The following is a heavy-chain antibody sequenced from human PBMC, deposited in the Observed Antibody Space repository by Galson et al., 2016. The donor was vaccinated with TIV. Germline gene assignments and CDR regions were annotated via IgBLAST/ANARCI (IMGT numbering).Heavy chain of an antibody. D-gene: IGHD3-22*01. CDR1: EFTFSSYG. CDR3: AKVPSSGFSYYYGIDV. CDR2: ISGGGGSS. J-gene: IGHJ6*02. V-gene: IGHV3-23*01. Sequence: SLRLSCAASEFTFSSYGMHWVRQAPGKGLEWVSAISGGGGSSYYGDSVKGRFTISRDNSEKMLYLQMNSLRAEDTAVYYCAKVPSSGFSYYYGIDVWGHGTTVTVS.